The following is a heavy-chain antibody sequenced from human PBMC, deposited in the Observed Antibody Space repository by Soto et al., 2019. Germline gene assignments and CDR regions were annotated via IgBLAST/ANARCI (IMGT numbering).Heavy chain of an antibody. Sequence: GGSLTLSCAASGWTFSSYGMSWVRQAPGKGLEWVSGISPSGGSTYNGDSAKGRFSISRDNSKNTLYLQMNSLRAEDTAVYYCARGSGYKTLDYWGQGTLVTVSS. D-gene: IGHD3-22*01. CDR2: ISPSGGST. CDR3: ARGSGYKTLDY. V-gene: IGHV3-23*01. J-gene: IGHJ4*02. CDR1: GWTFSSYG.